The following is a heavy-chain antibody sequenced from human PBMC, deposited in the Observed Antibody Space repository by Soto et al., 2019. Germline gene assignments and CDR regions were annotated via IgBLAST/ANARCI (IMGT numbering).Heavy chain of an antibody. CDR3: ARSTNYDFWSGFL. CDR1: GGSISSYY. Sequence: ASETLSLTCTASGGSISSYYWSWIRQPPGKGLEWIGYIYYSGSTNYNPSLKSRVTISVDTSKNQFSLKLSSVTAADTAVYYCARSTNYDFWSGFLWGQGTLVTVSS. D-gene: IGHD3-3*01. J-gene: IGHJ4*02. V-gene: IGHV4-59*08. CDR2: IYYSGST.